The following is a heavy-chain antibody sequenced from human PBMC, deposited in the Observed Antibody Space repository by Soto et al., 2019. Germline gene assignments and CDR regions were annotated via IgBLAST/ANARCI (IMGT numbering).Heavy chain of an antibody. V-gene: IGHV1-8*01. D-gene: IGHD3-16*01. J-gene: IGHJ5*02. CDR3: ARMATFGSLNWFDP. Sequence: ASVKVSCKASGCSFTNNDVTWVRQATVQGLEWMGWMNPGSGDTGYAQKFQGRVTMTRDISIATAYMELSSLRSDDTAIYYCARMATFGSLNWFDPWGQGTLINVSS. CDR1: GCSFTNND. CDR2: MNPGSGDT.